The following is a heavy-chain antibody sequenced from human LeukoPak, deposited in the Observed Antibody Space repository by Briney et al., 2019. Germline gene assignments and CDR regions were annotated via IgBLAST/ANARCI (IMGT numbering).Heavy chain of an antibody. J-gene: IGHJ6*02. CDR3: ARVDTAMADYHYYGMDV. Sequence: SETLSLTCTVSGGSISSYYWSWIRQPPGKGLERMGYIYYSGSTNYNPSLKSRVTISVDTSKNQFSLKLSSVTAADTAVYYCARVDTAMADYHYYGMDVWGQGTTVTVSS. D-gene: IGHD5-18*01. V-gene: IGHV4-59*01. CDR1: GGSISSYY. CDR2: IYYSGST.